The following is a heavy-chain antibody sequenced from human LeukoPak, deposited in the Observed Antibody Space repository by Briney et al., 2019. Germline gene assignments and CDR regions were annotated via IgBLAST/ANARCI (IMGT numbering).Heavy chain of an antibody. V-gene: IGHV1-2*02. D-gene: IGHD3-16*01. Sequence: ASVTVSCTASDYTFTSYDMHWVRQAPGQGLEWMGWINPRSGGRDYAQKFQGRVTMTRDTSISTAYMELSRLTSDDTAVYYCTRDVTGDYWFDPWGQGTLVTVSS. CDR3: TRDVTGDYWFDP. CDR2: INPRSGGR. J-gene: IGHJ5*02. CDR1: DYTFTSYD.